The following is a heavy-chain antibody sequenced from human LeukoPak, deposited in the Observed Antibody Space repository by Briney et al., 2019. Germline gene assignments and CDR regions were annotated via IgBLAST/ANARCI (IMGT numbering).Heavy chain of an antibody. CDR1: GYTFTGYY. CDR3: ARTRRYSYGGLDY. CDR2: INPNSGGT. J-gene: IGHJ4*02. D-gene: IGHD5-18*01. V-gene: IGHV1-2*02. Sequence: ASVKVSCKASGYTFTGYYMHWVRQAPGQGLEWMGWINPNSGGTNYAQKFQGRVTMTRDTSTSTAYMELSRLRSDDTAVYYCARTRRYSYGGLDYWGQGTLVTVSS.